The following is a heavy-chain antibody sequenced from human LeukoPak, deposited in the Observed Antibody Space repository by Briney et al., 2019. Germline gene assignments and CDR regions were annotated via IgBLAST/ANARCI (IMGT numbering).Heavy chain of an antibody. CDR2: ISSSSSYI. J-gene: IGHJ3*02. Sequence: GGSLRLSSAASGFTFSNAWMSWVRQAPGKGLEWVSSISSSSSYIYYADSVKGRFTISRDNSKNTLYLQMNSLRAEDTAVYYCARGNSRDGFDIWGQGTMVTVSS. D-gene: IGHD6-13*01. V-gene: IGHV3-21*04. CDR1: GFTFSNAW. CDR3: ARGNSRDGFDI.